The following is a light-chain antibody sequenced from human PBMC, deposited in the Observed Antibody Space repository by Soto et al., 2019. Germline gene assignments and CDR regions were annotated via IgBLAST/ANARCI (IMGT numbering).Light chain of an antibody. J-gene: IGKJ4*01. CDR1: QSVSSNY. CDR3: QQYDRSSLS. V-gene: IGKV3-20*01. Sequence: VLIQPPGTLYLSPGERATLSCRATQSVSSNYLAWCQQKPGQAPRLLIYGASTRPTGIPARFTGSGSGTEFTLTISSLQSEDFAVYYCQQYDRSSLSFGGGTKVDIK. CDR2: GAS.